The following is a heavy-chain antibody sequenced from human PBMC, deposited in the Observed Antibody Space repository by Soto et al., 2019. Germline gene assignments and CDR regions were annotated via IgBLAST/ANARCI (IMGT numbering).Heavy chain of an antibody. CDR1: GGSFGSRY. CDR2: FYNTAKTNT. Sequence: SETLSLTCTLSGGSFGSRYWSWLRQSPGKGLEWIGYFYNTAKTNTNYNPSLKSRATISVDPSKSQFFLTLRSVTAADTAMYFCSFGGGLEYWLDPWGQGTPVTVSS. V-gene: IGHV4-59*11. J-gene: IGHJ5*02. CDR3: SFGGGLEYWLDP. D-gene: IGHD3-10*01.